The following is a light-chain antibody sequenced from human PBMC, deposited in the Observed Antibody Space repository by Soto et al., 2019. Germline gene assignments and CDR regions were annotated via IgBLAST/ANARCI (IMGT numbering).Light chain of an antibody. CDR3: QQYNSYST. CDR1: QSISSW. V-gene: IGKV1-5*03. J-gene: IGKJ1*01. CDR2: KAS. Sequence: DIQMTQSPSTVSASVVDRVTITCRASQSISSWLAWYQQKPGKAPNLLIYKASSLESGVPSRFSGSGSGTEFTLTISSLQPDDFATDYCQQYNSYSTFGQGTKVDIK.